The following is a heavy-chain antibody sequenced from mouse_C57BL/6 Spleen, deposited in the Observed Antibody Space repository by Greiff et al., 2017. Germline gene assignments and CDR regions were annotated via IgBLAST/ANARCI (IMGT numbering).Heavy chain of an antibody. D-gene: IGHD4-1*02. CDR1: GFTFSSYA. J-gene: IGHJ2*01. CDR3: ARDWDSTGTRDY. Sequence: EVHLVESGGGLVKPGESLKLSCAASGFTFSSYAMSWVRQTPEKRLEWVATISDGGRYTYYPDTVKGRFTISRDNAKNNLYLQMSHLKSEDTAMYYCARDWDSTGTRDYWGQGTTLTVSS. V-gene: IGHV5-4*01. CDR2: ISDGGRYT.